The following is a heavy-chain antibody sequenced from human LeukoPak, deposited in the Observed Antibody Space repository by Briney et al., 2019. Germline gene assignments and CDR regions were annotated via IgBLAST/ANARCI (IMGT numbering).Heavy chain of an antibody. V-gene: IGHV3-21*01. CDR3: AREGYHDSSGQDYYYYYMDV. Sequence: PGGSLRLSCAASGFTFSSYSMNWVRQAPGKGLEWVSSISSSSNYIYYADSVKGRFTISRDNAKNSLYLQMNSLRAEDTAVYYCAREGYHDSSGQDYYYYYMDVWGKGTTVTVSS. D-gene: IGHD3-22*01. CDR2: ISSSSNYI. J-gene: IGHJ6*03. CDR1: GFTFSSYS.